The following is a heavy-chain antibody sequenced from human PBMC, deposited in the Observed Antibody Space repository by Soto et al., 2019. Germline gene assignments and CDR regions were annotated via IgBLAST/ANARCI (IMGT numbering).Heavy chain of an antibody. D-gene: IGHD3-10*01. J-gene: IGHJ3*02. CDR2: ISGSGST. CDR1: GFTFSSYA. V-gene: IGHV3-23*01. Sequence: GGSLRLSCAASGFTFSSYAMSRVRQAPGKGLEWVSAISGSGSTYYADSVKGRFTISRDNSKNTLYLQMNSLRAEDTAVYYCAKVERITMIWGGLDIWGQGAMVTVSS. CDR3: AKVERITMIWGGLDI.